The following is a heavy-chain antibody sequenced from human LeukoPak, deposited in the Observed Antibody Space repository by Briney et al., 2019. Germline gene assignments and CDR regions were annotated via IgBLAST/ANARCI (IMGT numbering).Heavy chain of an antibody. Sequence: GGSLGLSCAASGFTFSSYAMSWVRQAPGKGLEWVSAISGSGGSTYYADSVKGRFTISRDNSKNTLYLQMNSLRAEDTAVYYCARKMVRGVYPGAFDIWGQGTMVTVSS. CDR1: GFTFSSYA. CDR3: ARKMVRGVYPGAFDI. J-gene: IGHJ3*02. CDR2: ISGSGGST. D-gene: IGHD3-10*01. V-gene: IGHV3-23*01.